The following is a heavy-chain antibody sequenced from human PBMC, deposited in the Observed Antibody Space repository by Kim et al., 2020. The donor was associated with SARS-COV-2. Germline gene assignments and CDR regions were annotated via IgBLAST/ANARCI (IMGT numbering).Heavy chain of an antibody. CDR3: ASLSWTRDVLLMH. J-gene: IGHJ4*02. CDR2: IGGSGGDT. D-gene: IGHD2-8*01. V-gene: IGHV3-23*01. Sequence: GGSLRLSCAASGFTFSNYAMSWVRQAPGKGLEWISAIGGSGGDTYYADSVKGRFTISRDNSRNTLYLQMNSLRAEDTAEYYCASLSWTRDVLLMHWGQGTLVTVSS. CDR1: GFTFSNYA.